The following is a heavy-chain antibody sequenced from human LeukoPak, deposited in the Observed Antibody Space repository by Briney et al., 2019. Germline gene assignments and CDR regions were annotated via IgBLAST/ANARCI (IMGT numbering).Heavy chain of an antibody. J-gene: IGHJ4*02. Sequence: GGSLRFSCAAAGFSFSSYEMKWVRQAPGKGRMWGSYISSSSSTIYYADSVKGRFTITRDNDKNSMYLQMNSLRAEDTAVYYCASSYYDNSGYYYSYYLGYWGQGTLVTVSS. CDR3: ASSYYDNSGYYYSYYLGY. CDR2: ISSSSSTI. D-gene: IGHD3-22*01. V-gene: IGHV3-48*01. CDR1: GFSFSSYE.